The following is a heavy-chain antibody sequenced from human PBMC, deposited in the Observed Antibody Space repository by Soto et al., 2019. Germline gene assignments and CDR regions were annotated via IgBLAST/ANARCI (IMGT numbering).Heavy chain of an antibody. D-gene: IGHD4-17*01. CDR1: GFTFSSYW. Sequence: GGSLRLSCAASGFTFSSYWMSWVRQAPGKGLEWVANIKQDGSEKYYVDSVKGRFTISRDNAKNSLYLQMNSLRAEDTAAYYCARELPTVTTDAFDIWGQGTMVTVSS. J-gene: IGHJ3*02. V-gene: IGHV3-7*01. CDR3: ARELPTVTTDAFDI. CDR2: IKQDGSEK.